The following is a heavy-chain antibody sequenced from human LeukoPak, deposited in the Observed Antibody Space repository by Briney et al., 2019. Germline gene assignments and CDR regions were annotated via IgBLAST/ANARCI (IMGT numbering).Heavy chain of an antibody. CDR2: IIPIFGIA. CDR3: ASLGSSKEWRESFDY. CDR1: GYTFTGYY. J-gene: IGHJ4*02. Sequence: ASVKVSCKASGYTFTGYYMHWMRQAPGQGLEWMGRIIPIFGIANYAQKFQGRVTITADKSTSTAYMELSSLRSEDTAVYYCASLGSSKEWRESFDYWGQGTLVTVSS. D-gene: IGHD2-2*01. V-gene: IGHV1-69*02.